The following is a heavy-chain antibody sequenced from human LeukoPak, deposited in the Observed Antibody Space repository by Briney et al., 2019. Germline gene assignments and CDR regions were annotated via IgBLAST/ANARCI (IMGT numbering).Heavy chain of an antibody. V-gene: IGHV3-49*03. CDR3: SRVAGVRGLAKYYYMDV. J-gene: IGHJ6*03. CDR2: IRSKGYGGTT. D-gene: IGHD3-10*01. CDR1: GSTFGEYA. Sequence: SGGSLRLSCTASGSTFGEYALNWFRQAPGKGLEWVGFIRSKGYGGTTEYAAPVKGRFTVARDDSKSITYLQMNSLKTEDTAVYYCSRVAGVRGLAKYYYMDVWGKGATVTVSS.